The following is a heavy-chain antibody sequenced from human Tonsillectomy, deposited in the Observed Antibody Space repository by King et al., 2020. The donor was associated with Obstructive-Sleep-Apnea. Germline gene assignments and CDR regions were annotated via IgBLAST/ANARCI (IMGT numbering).Heavy chain of an antibody. CDR3: AREADDYGGNLDLYFDY. V-gene: IGHV3-21*01. J-gene: IGHJ4*02. D-gene: IGHD4-23*01. CDR1: GFTFSSYS. CDR2: IRSSSSYI. Sequence: DVQLVESGGGLVKPGGSLRLSCAASGFTFSSYSMNWVRQAPGKGLEWVSSIRSSSSYIYFADSLKGRITSSIANAKNSLYLQMNILGAEDTVVYYCAREADDYGGNLDLYFDYWGQGTLVTVSS.